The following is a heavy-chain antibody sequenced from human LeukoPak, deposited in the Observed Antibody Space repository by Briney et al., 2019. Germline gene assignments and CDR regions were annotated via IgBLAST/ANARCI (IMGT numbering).Heavy chain of an antibody. D-gene: IGHD3-22*01. V-gene: IGHV4-4*07. CDR1: GGSISSYY. CDR3: ASTDYYDSSGYYRY. J-gene: IGHJ4*02. Sequence: SETLSLTCTVSGGSISSYYWSWIRQPAGKGPEWIGRIYTSGSTNYNPSLKSRVTMSVDTSKNQFSLKLSSVTAADTAVYYCASTDYYDSSGYYRYWGQGTLVTVSS. CDR2: IYTSGST.